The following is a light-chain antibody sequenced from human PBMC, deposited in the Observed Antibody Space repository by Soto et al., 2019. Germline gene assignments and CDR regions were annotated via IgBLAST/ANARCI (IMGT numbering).Light chain of an antibody. CDR1: TSDFVNYNY. Sequence: QSVLTQPASLSGSPGQSVTISCSGTTSDFVNYNYVSWYQHHPGKAPQLILYEVSNRPSGVSSRFSGSKSGNTASLTISGLQADDDAYYYCCSYAVSTDVVFGGGTKLTVL. CDR2: EVS. V-gene: IGLV2-14*01. CDR3: CSYAVSTDVV. J-gene: IGLJ2*01.